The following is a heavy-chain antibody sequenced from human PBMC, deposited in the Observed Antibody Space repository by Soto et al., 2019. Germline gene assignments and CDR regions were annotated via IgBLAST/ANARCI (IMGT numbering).Heavy chain of an antibody. V-gene: IGHV4-34*01. D-gene: IGHD3-9*01. J-gene: IGHJ3*02. CDR2: INHSGSN. Sequence: QLQQWGAGLLKPSDTLSLTCVVSGGSFSTYYYNWIRQSPGKGLEWIGEINHSGSNNYSPSLKSRVTMSLDTSKNQSSLKLTSVTAADTAVYYCARGGSNDWQVAFAIWGQGTIVTVYS. CDR1: GGSFSTYY. CDR3: ARGGSNDWQVAFAI.